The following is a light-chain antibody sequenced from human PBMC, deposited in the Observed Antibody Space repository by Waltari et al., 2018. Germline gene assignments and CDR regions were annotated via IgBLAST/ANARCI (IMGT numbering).Light chain of an antibody. CDR3: QVWDSDTDHFV. Sequence: SYVLTQPPSVSVAPGNTASITCGGNNIGRKRSHWNQRKPGQAPVLVIFHNGDRPSGIPERFSGSNSGDTATLTITRVEAGDEADYYCQVWDSDTDHFVFGTGTKINVL. CDR2: HNG. V-gene: IGLV3-21*03. CDR1: NIGRKR. J-gene: IGLJ1*01.